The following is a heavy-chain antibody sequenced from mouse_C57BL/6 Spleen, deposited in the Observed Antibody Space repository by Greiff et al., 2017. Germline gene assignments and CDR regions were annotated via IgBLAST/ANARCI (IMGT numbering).Heavy chain of an antibody. CDR1: GYAFTNYL. V-gene: IGHV1-54*01. CDR3: ARGGGYFDV. CDR2: INPGSGGT. Sequence: QVQLQQSGAELVRPGTSVKVSCKASGYAFTNYLIGWVKQRPGQGLEWIGVINPGSGGTNYNEKFKGKATLTADKSSSTAYMQLSSLTSEDSAVYFCARGGGYFDVWGTGTTVTVSS. J-gene: IGHJ1*03.